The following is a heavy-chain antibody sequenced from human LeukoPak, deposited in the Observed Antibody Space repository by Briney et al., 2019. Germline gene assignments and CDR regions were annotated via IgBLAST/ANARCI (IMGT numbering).Heavy chain of an antibody. CDR3: AKRDRPCSGDCSAPYYFDY. J-gene: IGHJ4*02. CDR1: GFSFSSYA. V-gene: IGHV3-23*01. Sequence: PGGSLRLSGAASGFSFSSYAMSWVRQAPGKGLKWVSSISSSGANTYFADSVKGRFTIARDNSKNTLYLQMSSLRAEDTAVYYCAKRDRPCSGDCSAPYYFDYWGQGTLVTVSS. D-gene: IGHD2-21*02. CDR2: ISSSGANT.